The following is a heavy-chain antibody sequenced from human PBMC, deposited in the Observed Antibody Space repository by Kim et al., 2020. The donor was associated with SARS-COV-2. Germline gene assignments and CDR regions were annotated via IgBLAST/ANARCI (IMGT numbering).Heavy chain of an antibody. CDR1: GFTFSSYG. V-gene: IGHV3-30*18. CDR2: ISYDGGNK. CDR3: AKDRYDSSGYYPPRYNYGMDV. D-gene: IGHD3-22*01. Sequence: GGSLRLSCAASGFTFSSYGLHWVRQAPGKGLEWVTVISYDGGNKYYADSVKGRFTISRDNSKNTLYPQMNSLRAEDTAVYFCAKDRYDSSGYYPPRYNYGMDVWGQGTTVTVSS. J-gene: IGHJ6*02.